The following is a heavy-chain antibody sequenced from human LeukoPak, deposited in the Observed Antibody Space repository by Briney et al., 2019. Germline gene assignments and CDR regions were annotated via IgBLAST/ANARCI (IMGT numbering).Heavy chain of an antibody. CDR3: GKDSDSGTYMDV. J-gene: IGHJ6*03. CDR2: ISGDGGTT. Sequence: GGSLRLSFAASGFTFVDNAMHWVRQAPGKGLGWVSLISGDGGTTYYADSVRGRFTMSRDSSKNSLYLQMNSLRSEDTALYYCGKDSDSGTYMDVWGKGTMVTVSS. D-gene: IGHD3-10*01. CDR1: GFTFVDNA. V-gene: IGHV3-43*02.